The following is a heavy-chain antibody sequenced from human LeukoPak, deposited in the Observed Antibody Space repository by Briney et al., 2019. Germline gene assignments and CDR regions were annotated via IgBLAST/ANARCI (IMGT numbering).Heavy chain of an antibody. CDR3: ARGRRRLWFGELLRYYYYYMDV. V-gene: IGHV1-8*01. D-gene: IGHD3-10*01. CDR2: MNPNSGNT. J-gene: IGHJ6*03. CDR1: GYTFTSYD. Sequence: ASVKISCKASGYTFTSYDINWVRQATGQGLEWMGWMNPNSGNTGYAQKFQGRVTMTRNTSISTAYMELSSLRSEDTAVYYCARGRRRLWFGELLRYYYYYMDVWGKGTTVTISS.